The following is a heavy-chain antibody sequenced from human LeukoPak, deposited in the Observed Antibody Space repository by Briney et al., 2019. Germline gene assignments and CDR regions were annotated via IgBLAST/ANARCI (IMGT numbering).Heavy chain of an antibody. CDR1: GGTFSSYA. V-gene: IGHV1-69*06. Sequence: SVKVSCKASGGTFSSYAISWVRHAPGPGLEWMGGIIPIFGTANYAQKFQGRVTITADKSTSTAYMELSSLRSEDTAVYYCATTKSSVWHRTFFDYWGQGTLVTVSS. J-gene: IGHJ4*02. CDR3: ATTKSSVWHRTFFDY. D-gene: IGHD6-19*01. CDR2: IIPIFGTA.